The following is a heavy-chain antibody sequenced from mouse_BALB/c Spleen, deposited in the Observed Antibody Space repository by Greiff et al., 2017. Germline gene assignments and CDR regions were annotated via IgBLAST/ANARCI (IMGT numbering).Heavy chain of an antibody. CDR1: GFTFSSYA. CDR3: ARAYYRYEDYFDY. V-gene: IGHV5-6-5*01. Sequence: EVMLVESGGGLVKPGGSLKLSCAASGFTFSSYAMSWVRQTPEKRLEWVASISSGGSTYYPDSVKGRFTISRDNARNILYLQMSSLRSEDTAMYYCARAYYRYEDYFDYWGQGTTLTVSS. J-gene: IGHJ2*01. CDR2: ISSGGST. D-gene: IGHD2-14*01.